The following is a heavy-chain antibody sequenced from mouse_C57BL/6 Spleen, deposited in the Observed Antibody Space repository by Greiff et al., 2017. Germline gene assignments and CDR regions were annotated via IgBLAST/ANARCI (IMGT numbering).Heavy chain of an antibody. D-gene: IGHD1-1*01. CDR1: GFSLPSYA. CDR3: ATITTVVPLYAMDY. J-gene: IGHJ4*01. V-gene: IGHV2-9-1*01. CDR2: IWIGGGT. Sequence: QVHVKQSGPGLVAPSQSLSITCTVSGFSLPSYAISWVRQPLGKGLEWLGVIWIGGGTNSNLALKSRLRISKDNSKSQVFLKMNSLQPDDTARYYCATITTVVPLYAMDYWGQGTSVTVSS.